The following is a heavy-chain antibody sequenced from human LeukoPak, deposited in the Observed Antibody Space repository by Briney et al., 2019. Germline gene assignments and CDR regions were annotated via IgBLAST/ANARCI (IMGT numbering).Heavy chain of an antibody. CDR1: GGSISSYY. V-gene: IGHV4-4*07. Sequence: PSETLSLTCTVSGGSISSYYWSWIRQPAGKGLEWIGRIYTSGSTNYNPSLKSRVTMSVDTSKNQFSLKLSSVTAADTAVYYCARDERYYGSGSYPSVWFDYWGQGTLVTVSS. CDR2: IYTSGST. CDR3: ARDERYYGSGSYPSVWFDY. J-gene: IGHJ4*02. D-gene: IGHD3-10*01.